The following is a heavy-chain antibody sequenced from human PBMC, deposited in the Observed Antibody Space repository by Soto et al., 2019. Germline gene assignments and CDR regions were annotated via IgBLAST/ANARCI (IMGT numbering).Heavy chain of an antibody. CDR1: GYTFTGYY. D-gene: IGHD6-19*01. V-gene: IGHV1-2*02. CDR2: INPNSGGT. CDR3: ARDRGPGYSSVCYDY. Sequence: QVQLVQSGAEVKKPGASVKVSCKASGYTFTGYYMHWVRQAPGQGLEWMGWINPNSGGTNYAQKFQGMVTMTRDTSISTAYMELSRLRSDDTAVYYCARDRGPGYSSVCYDYWGQGTLVTVSS. J-gene: IGHJ4*02.